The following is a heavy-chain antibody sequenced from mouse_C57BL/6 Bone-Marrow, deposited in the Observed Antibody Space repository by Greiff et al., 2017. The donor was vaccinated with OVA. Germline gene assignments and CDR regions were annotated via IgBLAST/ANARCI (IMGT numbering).Heavy chain of an antibody. Sequence: VQLQQSGPELVKPGASVKISCKASGYTFTDYYINWVKQRPGQGLEWIGWIFPGSGSTYYNEKFKGKATLTVDKSSSTAYMLLSSLTSEDSAVYFCARSATVVAPNYFDYWGQGTTLTVSS. CDR2: IFPGSGST. D-gene: IGHD1-1*01. V-gene: IGHV1-75*01. CDR3: ARSATVVAPNYFDY. J-gene: IGHJ2*01. CDR1: GYTFTDYY.